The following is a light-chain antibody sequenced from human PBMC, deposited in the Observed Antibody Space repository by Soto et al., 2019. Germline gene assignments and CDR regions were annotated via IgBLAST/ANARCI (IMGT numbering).Light chain of an antibody. CDR1: SSNIGAGYD. V-gene: IGLV1-40*01. CDR3: QSYDSTLSAYV. CDR2: GNN. J-gene: IGLJ1*01. Sequence: QSVLTQPPSVSGAPGQRVTISCTGSSSNIGAGYDVHWYQHLPGTAPKLLIYGNNNRPSGVPGRFSGSTSGTSASLAITGLQAEDEADYYCQSYDSTLSAYVFGAGTKLTVL.